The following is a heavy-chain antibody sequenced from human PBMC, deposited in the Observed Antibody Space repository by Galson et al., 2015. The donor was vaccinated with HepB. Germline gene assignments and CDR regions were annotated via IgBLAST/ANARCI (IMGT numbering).Heavy chain of an antibody. D-gene: IGHD3-16*02. CDR1: GYTFTGYY. CDR2: INPNSGGT. Sequence: SVKVSCKASGYTFTGYYMHWVRQAPGQGLEWMGWINPNSGGTNSAQKFQGRVTMTRDTSISTAYMELSRLRSDDTAVYYCARGPGVWGVWGSYRREFDYWGQGTLVTVSS. CDR3: ARGPGVWGVWGSYRREFDY. J-gene: IGHJ4*02. V-gene: IGHV1-2*02.